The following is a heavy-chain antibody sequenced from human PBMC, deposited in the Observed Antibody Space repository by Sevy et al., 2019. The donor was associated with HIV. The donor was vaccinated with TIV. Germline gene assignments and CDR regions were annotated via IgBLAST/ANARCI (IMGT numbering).Heavy chain of an antibody. J-gene: IGHJ4*02. D-gene: IGHD3-10*01. V-gene: IGHV3-33*01. CDR3: ASGAYYYASRTENFDY. CDR1: GFTFSSYG. Sequence: GGSLRLSCAASGFTFSSYGMHWVRQAPGKGLEWVALIWYDGSSKYYADSVKGRFTISRDNSKNTLYLQMNSLRAEDTAVYYCASGAYYYASRTENFDYLGQGTLVTVSS. CDR2: IWYDGSSK.